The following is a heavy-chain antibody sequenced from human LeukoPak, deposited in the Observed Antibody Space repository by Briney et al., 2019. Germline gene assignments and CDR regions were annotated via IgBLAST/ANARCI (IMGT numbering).Heavy chain of an antibody. CDR3: ASDRDSFDM. V-gene: IGHV3-11*04. J-gene: IGHJ3*02. Sequence: PGGSLRLSCAASGFAFSDYYMSWIRQAPGKGLEWVSYISSSGFTINYADSVKGRFTISRDNAKNSVYLQMDSLRAEDTAVYYCASDRDSFDMWGQGTMVTVSS. CDR1: GFAFSDYY. CDR2: ISSSGFTI.